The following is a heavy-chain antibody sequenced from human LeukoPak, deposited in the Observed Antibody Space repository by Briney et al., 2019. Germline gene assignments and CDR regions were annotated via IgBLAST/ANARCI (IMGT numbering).Heavy chain of an antibody. J-gene: IGHJ5*02. D-gene: IGHD3-10*01. Sequence: ASVKVSCKASGYTFTNYGISWVRQAPGQGLEWMGWISAYNGNTNYAQKLQGRVTMTTDTSTSTTYMDLRSLRSDDTAVYYCARVNTMVRGVYFDPWGQRTLVTVSS. CDR1: GYTFTNYG. CDR3: ARVNTMVRGVYFDP. CDR2: ISAYNGNT. V-gene: IGHV1-18*01.